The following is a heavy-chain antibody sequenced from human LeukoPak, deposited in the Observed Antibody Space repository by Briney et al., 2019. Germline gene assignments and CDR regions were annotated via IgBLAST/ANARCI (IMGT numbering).Heavy chain of an antibody. J-gene: IGHJ6*02. CDR3: ARALAAADPPDYYYYYGMDV. CDR2: IYYSGST. V-gene: IGHV4-31*03. D-gene: IGHD6-13*01. Sequence: SSETLSLTCTVSGGSISSGGYYWSWIRQHPGKGLEWIGYIYYSGSTYYNPSLKSRVTISVDTSKNQFSLKLSSVTAADTAVYYCARALAAADPPDYYYYYGMDVWGQGTTVTVSS. CDR1: GGSISSGGYY.